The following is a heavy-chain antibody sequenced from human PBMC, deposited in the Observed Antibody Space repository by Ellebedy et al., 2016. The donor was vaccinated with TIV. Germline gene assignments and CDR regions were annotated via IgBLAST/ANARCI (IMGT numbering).Heavy chain of an antibody. Sequence: GESLKISXVGFGFTFSDSVMHWVRQDPGKELDWVAGISVDGRAVHYPDSVKGRFTISRDNAQNTVYLQMNSLRLEDTAVYYCVRGWYSSGHCDVFAMWGQGTIVTVSS. D-gene: IGHD6-19*01. CDR2: ISVDGRAV. V-gene: IGHV3-30*03. CDR1: GFTFSDSV. J-gene: IGHJ3*02. CDR3: VRGWYSSGHCDVFAM.